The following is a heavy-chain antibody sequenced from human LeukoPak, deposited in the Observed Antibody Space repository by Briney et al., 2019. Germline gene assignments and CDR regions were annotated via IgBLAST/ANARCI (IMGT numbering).Heavy chain of an antibody. CDR1: GHTFSSYW. CDR2: INSDGSST. Sequence: GGSLRLSCAASGHTFSSYWMHWVRQAPGKGLVWVSRINSDGSSTSYADSVKSRFTISRDNAKNTLYLQMNSLRAEDTAVYYCARVSGLVGFDYWGQGTLVTVSS. D-gene: IGHD6-19*01. J-gene: IGHJ4*02. CDR3: ARVSGLVGFDY. V-gene: IGHV3-74*01.